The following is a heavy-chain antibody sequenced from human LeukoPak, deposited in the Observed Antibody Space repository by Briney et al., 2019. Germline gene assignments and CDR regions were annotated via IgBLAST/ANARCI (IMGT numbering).Heavy chain of an antibody. CDR3: ARDYYGSGPSAFDI. V-gene: IGHV3-11*01. CDR2: INKVGETF. CDR1: GFTFTDYI. D-gene: IGHD3-10*01. J-gene: IGHJ3*02. Sequence: NPGGSLRLSCAASGFTFTDYIFSWVRQAPGKGPQRVSCINKVGETFYADSVKGRFTLSRDNTKKSLYLQLNSLRAEDTAVYYCARDYYGSGPSAFDIWGQGTTVTVSS.